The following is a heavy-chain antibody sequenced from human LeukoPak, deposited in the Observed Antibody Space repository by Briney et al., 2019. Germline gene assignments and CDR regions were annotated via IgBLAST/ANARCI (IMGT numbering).Heavy chain of an antibody. CDR1: GFTSSSYW. J-gene: IGHJ4*02. CDR3: ARVRWELEPPDY. CDR2: INSDGSTT. V-gene: IGHV3-74*01. Sequence: GGSLRLSCAASGFTSSSYWMHWVRQAPGKGLVWVSRINSDGSTTSYADSVKGRFTISRDNAKNTLYLQMNSLRAEDTAVYYCARVRWELEPPDYWGQGTLVTVSS. D-gene: IGHD1-26*01.